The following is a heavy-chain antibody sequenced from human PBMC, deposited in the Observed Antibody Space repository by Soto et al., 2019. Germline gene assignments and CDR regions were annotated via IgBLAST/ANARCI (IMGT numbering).Heavy chain of an antibody. Sequence: QVQLVQSGAEVKKPGASVKVSCKASGYTFTGYYMHWVRQAPGQGLEWMGWINPNSGGTNYAQKFQGWVTMTGDTSISTAYMELGRLRSDDRAGYYCARPRDRRVGATAFDYGGQGTLVTVSS. D-gene: IGHD1-26*01. CDR1: GYTFTGYY. J-gene: IGHJ4*02. CDR3: ARPRDRRVGATAFDY. CDR2: INPNSGGT. V-gene: IGHV1-2*04.